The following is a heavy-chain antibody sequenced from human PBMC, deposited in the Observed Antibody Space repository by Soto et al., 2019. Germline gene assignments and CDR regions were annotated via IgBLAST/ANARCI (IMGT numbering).Heavy chain of an antibody. CDR2: INHSGST. V-gene: IGHV4-34*01. Sequence: SETLSLTCAVYGGSFSGYYWSWIRQPPGKGLEWIGEINHSGSTNYNPSLKSRVTISVDTSKNQFSLKLSSVTAADTAVYYCVRGSEQQPPYYYYYYMDVWGKGTTVTVSS. CDR3: VRGSEQQPPYYYYYYMDV. J-gene: IGHJ6*03. CDR1: GGSFSGYY. D-gene: IGHD6-13*01.